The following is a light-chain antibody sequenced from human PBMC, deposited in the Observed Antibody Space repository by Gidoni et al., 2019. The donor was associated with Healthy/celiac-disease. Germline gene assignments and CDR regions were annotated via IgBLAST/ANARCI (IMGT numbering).Light chain of an antibody. Sequence: QSALTQPASVSGSPGQSITISCTGTSSDVGSYNLVSLYQQHPGKAPKLMIYEGSKRPSGVSNRFSGSKSGNTASLTISGLQAEDEADYYCCSYAGSPWVFGTGTKVTVL. CDR3: CSYAGSPWV. CDR1: SSDVGSYNL. J-gene: IGLJ1*01. CDR2: EGS. V-gene: IGLV2-23*01.